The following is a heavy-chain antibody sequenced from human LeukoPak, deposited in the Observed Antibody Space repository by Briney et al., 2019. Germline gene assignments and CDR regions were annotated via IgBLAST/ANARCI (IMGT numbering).Heavy chain of an antibody. CDR2: IYYSGST. D-gene: IGHD5-24*01. V-gene: IGHV4-39*07. Sequence: SETLSLTCTVSGGSISSSSYYWGWLRQPPGKGLEWIGSIYYSGSTYYNPSLKSRVTISVDTSKNQFSLKLSSVTAADTAVYYCARADVEMATPFDYWGQGTLVTVSS. J-gene: IGHJ4*02. CDR3: ARADVEMATPFDY. CDR1: GGSISSSSYY.